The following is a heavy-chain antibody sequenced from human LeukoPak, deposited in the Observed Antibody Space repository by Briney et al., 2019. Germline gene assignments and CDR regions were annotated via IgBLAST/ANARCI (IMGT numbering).Heavy chain of an antibody. CDR3: ARGGGVGKQQLVVVY. D-gene: IGHD6-13*01. CDR1: GFTFSSYW. V-gene: IGHV3-74*01. Sequence: GGSLRLSCAASGFTFSSYWMHWVRQAPGKGLVWVSRINSDGSSTSYADSVKGRFTISRDNAKNTLYLQMNSLRAEDTAVYYCARGGGVGKQQLVVVYWGQGTLVTVSS. CDR2: INSDGSST. J-gene: IGHJ4*02.